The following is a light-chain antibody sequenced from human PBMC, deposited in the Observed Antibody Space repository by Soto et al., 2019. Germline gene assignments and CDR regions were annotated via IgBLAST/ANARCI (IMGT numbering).Light chain of an antibody. J-gene: IGLJ1*01. CDR2: EVT. V-gene: IGLV2-14*01. CDR3: CSYTSGTSV. Sequence: QSALTRPASVSGSPGQSITISCTGTSTDVNGRNYVSWYQQHPGKAPKVIIYEVTNRPSGISHRFSGSKSGNTASLTISGLQAEDEADYYCCSYTSGTSVFGTGTKLTVL. CDR1: STDVNGRNY.